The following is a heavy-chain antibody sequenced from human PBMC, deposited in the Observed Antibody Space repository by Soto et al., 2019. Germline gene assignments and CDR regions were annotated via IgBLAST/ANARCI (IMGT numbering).Heavy chain of an antibody. D-gene: IGHD4-17*01. Sequence: SETLSLTCTVSGVSISSYYWIWIRQPPGKGLEWIGYIYYSGSTNYNPSLKSRVTISVDTSKNQFSLKLSSVTAADTAVYYCARAYGDYVFDYWGQGTLVTVSS. CDR2: IYYSGST. CDR3: ARAYGDYVFDY. CDR1: GVSISSYY. J-gene: IGHJ4*02. V-gene: IGHV4-59*01.